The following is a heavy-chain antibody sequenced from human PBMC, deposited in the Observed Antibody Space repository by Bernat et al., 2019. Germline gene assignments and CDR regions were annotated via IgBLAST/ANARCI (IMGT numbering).Heavy chain of an antibody. CDR3: VRDRGLSY. J-gene: IGHJ4*02. CDR1: GFTFSNHH. CDR2: IGHDGSEK. Sequence: DVQLVESGGGLVQPGGSLRLSCAAYGFTFSNHHMTWVRQAPGKGLEWVANIGHDGSEKQYVDSVKGRFTISRDNAKNSLHLQMNSLRAEDTAIYYCVRDRGLSYWSQGTLVTVSS. D-gene: IGHD3-10*01. V-gene: IGHV3-7*03.